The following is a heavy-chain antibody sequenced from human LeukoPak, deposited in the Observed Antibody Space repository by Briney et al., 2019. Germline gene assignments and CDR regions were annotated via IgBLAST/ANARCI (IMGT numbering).Heavy chain of an antibody. Sequence: PSETLSLTCAVYGGSFSGYYWSWIRQPPGKGLEWIGEINHSGSTNYNPSLKSRVTISVDTSKNQFSLKLSSVTAADTAVYYCARGPRYSGYEEQPKRRYYYYYYYMDVWGKGTTVTVSS. V-gene: IGHV4-34*01. CDR2: INHSGST. CDR3: ARGPRYSGYEEQPKRRYYYYYYYMDV. J-gene: IGHJ6*03. CDR1: GGSFSGYY. D-gene: IGHD5-12*01.